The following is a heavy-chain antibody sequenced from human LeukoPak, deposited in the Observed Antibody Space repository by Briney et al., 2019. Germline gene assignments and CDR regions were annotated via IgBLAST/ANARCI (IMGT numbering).Heavy chain of an antibody. V-gene: IGHV3-15*01. J-gene: IGHJ4*02. Sequence: GGSLRLSCAASGFTFSNAWMSWVRQAPGKGLEWVGRIKIKTDGGTTDYAAPLKGRFTISRDDSKNTLYLQMNSLKTEDTAVYYCTTDQGRYCNSTSCYVFDYWGQGTLVTVSS. CDR1: GFTFSNAW. D-gene: IGHD2-2*01. CDR2: IKIKTDGGTT. CDR3: TTDQGRYCNSTSCYVFDY.